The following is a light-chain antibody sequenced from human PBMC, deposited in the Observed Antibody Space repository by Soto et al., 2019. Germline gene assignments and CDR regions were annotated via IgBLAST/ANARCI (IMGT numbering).Light chain of an antibody. J-gene: IGLJ1*01. CDR1: SSDVGGYNY. V-gene: IGLV2-14*01. CDR3: TSYTSSTTLDV. CDR2: EVS. Sequence: QSALTQPASVCGSPGQSITISCTGTSSDVGGYNYVSWYQQHPGKAPKLMIYEVSNRPSGVSNRFSGSKSGHTASLTIPGLQSEDEADYLCTSYTSSTTLDVFGTGTKVTVL.